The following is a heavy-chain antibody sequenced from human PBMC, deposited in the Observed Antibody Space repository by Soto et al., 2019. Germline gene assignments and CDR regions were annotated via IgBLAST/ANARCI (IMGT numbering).Heavy chain of an antibody. CDR1: GGSISSGDYY. J-gene: IGHJ4*02. Sequence: QVQLQESGPGLVKPSQTLSLTCTVSGGSISSGDYYWSWIRQPPGKGLEWIGYIYYSGSTYYNPSLKRRVTISVDTSKNQFPLKLSSVTAADTAVYYGARVGSGIAVRPFDYWGQGPLITVSS. CDR2: IYYSGST. D-gene: IGHD6-19*01. V-gene: IGHV4-30-4*01. CDR3: ARVGSGIAVRPFDY.